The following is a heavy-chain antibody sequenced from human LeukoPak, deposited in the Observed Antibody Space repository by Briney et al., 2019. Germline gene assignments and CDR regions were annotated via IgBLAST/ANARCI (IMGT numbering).Heavy chain of an antibody. CDR1: GGSFSGYY. D-gene: IGHD1-1*01. V-gene: IGHV4-34*01. CDR3: ARGGWWDNWNRFDP. CDR2: INHSGSV. J-gene: IGHJ5*02. Sequence: TSETLSLTCAVYGGSFSGYYWSWIRQPPGKGLEWIGEINHSGSVNYNPSLKSRVAISVDTSKNQFSLKLNSVTAADTAVYFCARGGWWDNWNRFDPWGQGTLVTVSS.